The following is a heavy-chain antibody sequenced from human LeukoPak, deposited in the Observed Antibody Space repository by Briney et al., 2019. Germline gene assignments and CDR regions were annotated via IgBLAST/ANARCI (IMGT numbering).Heavy chain of an antibody. CDR3: ARGVPEYYDFWSGYFYYFDY. CDR1: GGSISSYY. J-gene: IGHJ4*02. Sequence: SETLSLTCTVSGGSISSYYWSWIRQPPRKGLEWIGYIYYSGSTNYNPSLKSRVPISVDTSKNQFSLKLTSVTAADTAVYYCARGVPEYYDFWSGYFYYFDYWGQGTLVTVSS. V-gene: IGHV4-59*01. D-gene: IGHD3-3*01. CDR2: IYYSGST.